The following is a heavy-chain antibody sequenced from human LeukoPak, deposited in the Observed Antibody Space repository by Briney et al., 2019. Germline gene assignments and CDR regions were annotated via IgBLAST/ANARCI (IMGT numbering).Heavy chain of an antibody. J-gene: IGHJ4*02. Sequence: SETLSLTCTVSGGSISSYYWSWIRQPPGKGLEWIGYIYYSGSTNYNPSLKSRVTISVDTSKNQFSLKLSSVTAADTGVYYCARTILTGYYPALDYWGQGTLVTVSS. D-gene: IGHD3-9*01. CDR3: ARTILTGYYPALDY. V-gene: IGHV4-59*08. CDR1: GGSISSYY. CDR2: IYYSGST.